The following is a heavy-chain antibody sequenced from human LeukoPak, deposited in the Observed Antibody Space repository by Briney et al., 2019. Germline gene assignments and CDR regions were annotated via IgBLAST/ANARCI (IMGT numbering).Heavy chain of an antibody. CDR3: ASEMAAAGPSAHDY. J-gene: IGHJ4*02. V-gene: IGHV1-2*06. Sequence: ASVKVSCKASGYTFTGYYMHWVRQAPGQGLEWMGRINPNSGGTNYAQKFQGRVTMTRDTSISTAYMELSGLRSDDTAVYYCASEMAAAGPSAHDYWGQGTLVTVSS. D-gene: IGHD6-13*01. CDR2: INPNSGGT. CDR1: GYTFTGYY.